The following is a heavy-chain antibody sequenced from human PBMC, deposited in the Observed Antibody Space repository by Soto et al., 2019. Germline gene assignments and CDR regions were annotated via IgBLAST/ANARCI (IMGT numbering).Heavy chain of an antibody. J-gene: IGHJ5*02. D-gene: IGHD5-18*01. V-gene: IGHV1-69*01. CDR2: IIPIFGTA. CDR1: GGTFSSYA. Sequence: QVQLVQSGAEVKKPGSSVKVSCKASGGTFSSYAISWVRQAPGQGLEWMGGIIPIFGTANYAQKFQGRVTITADESTSTAYMELSSLRSDDTAVYYCARDENSYGSDIGWFDPWGQGTLVTVSS. CDR3: ARDENSYGSDIGWFDP.